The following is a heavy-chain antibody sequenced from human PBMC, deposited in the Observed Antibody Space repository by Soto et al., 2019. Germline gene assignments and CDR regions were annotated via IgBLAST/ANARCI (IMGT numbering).Heavy chain of an antibody. D-gene: IGHD3-22*01. Sequence: PSETLSLTCTVSGGSISSGDYYWSWIRQPPGKGLKWIGYIYYSGSTYYNPSLKSRVTISVDTSKNQFSLKLSSVTAADTAVYYCARVRVDYYDSSGYYLFDYWGQGTLVTVSS. V-gene: IGHV4-30-4*01. CDR3: ARVRVDYYDSSGYYLFDY. J-gene: IGHJ4*02. CDR2: IYYSGST. CDR1: GGSISSGDYY.